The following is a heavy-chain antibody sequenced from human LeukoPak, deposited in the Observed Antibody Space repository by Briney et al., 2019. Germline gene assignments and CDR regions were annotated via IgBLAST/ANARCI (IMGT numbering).Heavy chain of an antibody. V-gene: IGHV4-34*01. J-gene: IGHJ5*02. CDR3: ARSRAAGSGGWFDP. D-gene: IGHD3-10*01. Sequence: SETLSLTCGVYGGSFNGYYWSWIRQPPGKGLEWIGEINHSGSTNYNPSLKSRVTISVDTSKNQFSLKLSSVTAADTAVYYCARSRAAGSGGWFDPWSQGTLVTVSS. CDR2: INHSGST. CDR1: GGSFNGYY.